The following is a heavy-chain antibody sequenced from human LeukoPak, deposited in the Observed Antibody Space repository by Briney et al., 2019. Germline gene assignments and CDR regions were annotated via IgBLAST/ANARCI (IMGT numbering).Heavy chain of an antibody. CDR3: GRARGGYSAIDY. D-gene: IGHD5-18*01. CDR2: IDANGVTT. V-gene: IGHV3-74*01. Sequence: GGSLTLSCTGSGFIFSNYWMHWVRRLPGKGLVWVSRIDANGVTTTYADAVKGRFTISRDNTNSTLYLHMSSLRADDTGLYFCGRARGGYSAIDYWGQGSLVTVSS. J-gene: IGHJ4*02. CDR1: GFIFSNYW.